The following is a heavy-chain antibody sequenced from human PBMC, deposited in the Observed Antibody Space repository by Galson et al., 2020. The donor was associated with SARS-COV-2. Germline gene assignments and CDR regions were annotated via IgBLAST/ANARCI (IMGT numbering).Heavy chain of an antibody. V-gene: IGHV3-23*01. CDR2: ISRSGGST. CDR3: AKDDYYDSSGYDYEPVGAVYI. CDR1: GFTFSSYA. J-gene: IGHJ3*02. Sequence: GESLKISCAASGFTFSSYAMSWVRQAPGKGLEWVSAISRSGGSTHYADSVKGRFTISRDNSKNPLYLQMNSLRAEDTAVYYCAKDDYYDSSGYDYEPVGAVYIWGQGTMVTVSS. D-gene: IGHD3-22*01.